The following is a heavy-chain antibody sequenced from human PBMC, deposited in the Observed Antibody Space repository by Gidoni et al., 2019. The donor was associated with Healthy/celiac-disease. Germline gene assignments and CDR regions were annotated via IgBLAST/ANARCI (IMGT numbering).Heavy chain of an antibody. CDR2: IIPIFGTA. D-gene: IGHD2-2*01. J-gene: IGHJ6*03. CDR1: GGTFSSYA. V-gene: IGHV1-69*01. Sequence: QVQLVQSGAEVKQPGSSVKVSCKASGGTFSSYAISWVRQAPGQGLEWMGGIIPIFGTANYAQKFQGRVTITADESTSTAYMELSSLRSEDTAVYYCASGVVVPAASGDYYYYYMDVWGKGTTVTVSS. CDR3: ASGVVVPAASGDYYYYYMDV.